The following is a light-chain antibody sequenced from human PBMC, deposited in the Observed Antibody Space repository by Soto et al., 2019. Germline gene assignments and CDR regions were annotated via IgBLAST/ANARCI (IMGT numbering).Light chain of an antibody. CDR2: GPS. CDR3: QRYNNWPLT. CDR1: QTISSRY. Sequence: EIVLTQSPGTLSLSPVERATLSCMASQTISSRYLAWYQQKPGQAPRLLIYGPSSRATGIPDRFSGSGSGTEFTLTINSLQSEDFAVHYCQRYNNWPLTFGGGTKVDI. V-gene: IGKV3-20*01. J-gene: IGKJ4*01.